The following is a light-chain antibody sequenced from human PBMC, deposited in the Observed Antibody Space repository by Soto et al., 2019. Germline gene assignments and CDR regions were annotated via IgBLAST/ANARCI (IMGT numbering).Light chain of an antibody. CDR2: GAS. V-gene: IGKV3-20*01. J-gene: IGKJ4*01. CDR3: QQFSSYPLT. Sequence: EIVLIQSPTTLSLSPGERATPSCRASQSVGSYLAWYQHKPGQAPRLLIYGASSRATGIPDRFSGGGSGTDFTLTISRLEPEDFAVYYCQQFSSYPLTFGGGTKVDIK. CDR1: QSVGSY.